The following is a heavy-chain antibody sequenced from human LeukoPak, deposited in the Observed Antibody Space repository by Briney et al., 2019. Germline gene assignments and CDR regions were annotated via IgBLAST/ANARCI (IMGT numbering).Heavy chain of an antibody. CDR1: GFTVSSNS. CDR3: AKSTVQSDNFDY. V-gene: IGHV3-53*01. J-gene: IGHJ4*02. Sequence: GGSLRLSCTVSGFTVSSNSMSWVRQAPGKGLEWVSFIYSDNTHYSDSVKGRFTISRDNSKNTLYLQMNSLRAEDTAVYYCAKSTVQSDNFDYWGQGTLVTVSS. CDR2: IYSDNT.